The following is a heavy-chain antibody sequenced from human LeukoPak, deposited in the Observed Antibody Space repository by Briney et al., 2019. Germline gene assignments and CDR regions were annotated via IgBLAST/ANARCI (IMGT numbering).Heavy chain of an antibody. CDR2: IYYSGST. CDR3: ARLGSVGLADAFDV. Sequence: PSETLSLTCTVSGGSFSSYYWSWIRQPPGKGLEWIGYIYYSGSTIYNPSLKSRVAMSVDTSKDQFSQKLTSVTAADTALYYCARLGSVGLADAFDVWCQGTMVTVSS. CDR1: GGSFSSYY. V-gene: IGHV4-59*08. J-gene: IGHJ3*01. D-gene: IGHD3/OR15-3a*01.